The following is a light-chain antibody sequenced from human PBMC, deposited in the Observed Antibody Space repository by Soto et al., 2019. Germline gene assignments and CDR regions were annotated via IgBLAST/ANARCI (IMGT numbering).Light chain of an antibody. Sequence: EIVLTQSPGTLSLSPGERATLSCRASQSVSSSYLAWYQQKPGQAPRLLIYGVSSRATGIPDRFSGSGSGTDFTLTISRLEPEDFAVYYCQQYDFYLTFGPGTQVDLK. V-gene: IGKV3-20*01. CDR1: QSVSSSY. CDR3: QQYDFYLT. CDR2: GVS. J-gene: IGKJ3*01.